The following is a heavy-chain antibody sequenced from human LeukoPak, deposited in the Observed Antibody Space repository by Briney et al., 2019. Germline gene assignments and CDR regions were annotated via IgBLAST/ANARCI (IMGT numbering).Heavy chain of an antibody. CDR3: TTNYYGSETSFDY. V-gene: IGHV3-15*01. CDR1: GFTFSGYA. D-gene: IGHD3-10*01. J-gene: IGHJ4*02. Sequence: GGSLRLSCAASGFTFSGYAMSWVRQAPGKGLEWVGRIKSKTDGGTTDYAAPVKGRFTISRDDSKNTLYLQMNSLKTEDTAVYYCTTNYYGSETSFDYWGQGTLVTVSS. CDR2: IKSKTDGGTT.